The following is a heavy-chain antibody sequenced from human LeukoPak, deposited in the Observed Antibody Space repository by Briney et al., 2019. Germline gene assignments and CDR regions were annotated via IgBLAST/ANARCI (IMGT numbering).Heavy chain of an antibody. J-gene: IGHJ4*02. CDR2: IIPIFGTA. Sequence: SVKVSCKASGGTFSSYAISWVRQAPGQGLEWMGGIIPIFGTANYAQKFQGRVTITTDESTSTAYMELSSLRSEDTAVYYCATLYDFWSGYEGDYFDYWGQGTLVTVSS. CDR1: GGTFSSYA. V-gene: IGHV1-69*05. CDR3: ATLYDFWSGYEGDYFDY. D-gene: IGHD3-3*01.